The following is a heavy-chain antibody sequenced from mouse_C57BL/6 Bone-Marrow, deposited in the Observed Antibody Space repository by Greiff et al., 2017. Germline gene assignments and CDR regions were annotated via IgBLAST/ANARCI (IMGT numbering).Heavy chain of an antibody. J-gene: IGHJ2*01. D-gene: IGHD2-3*01. CDR3: TRRWLLYFDY. Sequence: QVQLQQSGAELVRPGASVTLSCKASGYTFTDYEMHWVKQTPVHGLAWIGAIDPETGGTAYNQKFKGKAILTADKSSSTAYMELRSRTSEDSAVYYCTRRWLLYFDYWGQGTALTVSS. V-gene: IGHV1-15*01. CDR1: GYTFTDYE. CDR2: IDPETGGT.